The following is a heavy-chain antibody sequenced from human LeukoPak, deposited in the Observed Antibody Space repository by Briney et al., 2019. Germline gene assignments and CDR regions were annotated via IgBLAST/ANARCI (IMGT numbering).Heavy chain of an antibody. CDR3: ARAGAYDIQNWFDP. CDR1: GYTLTELS. Sequence: ASVKVSCKVSGYTLTELSMHWVRQAPGRGLEWMGGFDPEDGETIYAQKFQGRVTMTRDTSTSTVYMELSSLRSEDTAVYYCARAGAYDIQNWFDPWGQGTLVTVSS. J-gene: IGHJ5*02. CDR2: FDPEDGET. D-gene: IGHD3-9*01. V-gene: IGHV1-24*01.